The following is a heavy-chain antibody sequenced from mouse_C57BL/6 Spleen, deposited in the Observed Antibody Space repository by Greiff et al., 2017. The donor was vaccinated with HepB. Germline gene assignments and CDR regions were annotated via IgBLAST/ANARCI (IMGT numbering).Heavy chain of an antibody. J-gene: IGHJ3*01. CDR1: GYTFTSYW. CDR3: ARAQLGRFAY. D-gene: IGHD4-1*02. Sequence: QVQLQQPGAELVKPGASVKMSCKASGYTFTSYWITWVKQRPGQGLEWIGDIYPGSGSTNYNEKFKSKATLTVETSSSTAYMQLSSRTSEDSAVYYCARAQLGRFAYWGQGTLVTVSA. CDR2: IYPGSGST. V-gene: IGHV1-55*01.